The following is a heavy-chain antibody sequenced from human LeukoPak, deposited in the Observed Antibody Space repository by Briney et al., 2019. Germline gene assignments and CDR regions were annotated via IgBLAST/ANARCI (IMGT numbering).Heavy chain of an antibody. CDR3: ARVSAMYAFDY. CDR1: GFTFSGYW. CDR2: IKQDGSEE. D-gene: IGHD2-8*01. J-gene: IGHJ4*02. Sequence: GGSLRLSCAASGFTFSGYWMSWVRQAPGKGLEWVANIKQDGSEEYYVDSVKGRFTISRDNAKNSLYLQMNSLSAEDTAVYYCARVSAMYAFDYWGQGTLVTVSS. V-gene: IGHV3-7*01.